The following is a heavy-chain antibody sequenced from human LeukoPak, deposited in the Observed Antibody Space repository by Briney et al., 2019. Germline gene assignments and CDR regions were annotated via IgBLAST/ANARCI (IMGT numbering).Heavy chain of an antibody. D-gene: IGHD1-26*01. Sequence: ASVKVSCKASGYTFTDYYIYWVRQAPGQGLEWMGIVNPSGGSTTYAQKFQGRVAVTRDTSTSTVYMELTSLTSDDTAVYYCARARIPYSGSYYHNDAFDIWGQGTMVTVSS. CDR3: ARARIPYSGSYYHNDAFDI. CDR2: VNPSGGST. J-gene: IGHJ3*02. CDR1: GYTFTDYY. V-gene: IGHV1-46*01.